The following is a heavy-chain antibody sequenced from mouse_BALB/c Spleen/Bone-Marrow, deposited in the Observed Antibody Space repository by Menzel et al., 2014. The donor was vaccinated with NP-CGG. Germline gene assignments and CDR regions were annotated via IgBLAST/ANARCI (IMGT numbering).Heavy chain of an antibody. CDR1: GFTFSNYG. D-gene: IGHD2-10*01. CDR2: ISGGGSYT. Sequence: EVQVVESGGGLVKSGGSLKLSCAASGFTFSNYGMSWVRQTPEKRLEWLATISGGGSYTFYSDSVKGRFTISRDNAKNNLYLQLSSLRSEDTALYYCARHAYYDQTEVSFVYWGQGTLVTVSA. V-gene: IGHV5-9-2*01. J-gene: IGHJ3*01. CDR3: ARHAYYDQTEVSFVY.